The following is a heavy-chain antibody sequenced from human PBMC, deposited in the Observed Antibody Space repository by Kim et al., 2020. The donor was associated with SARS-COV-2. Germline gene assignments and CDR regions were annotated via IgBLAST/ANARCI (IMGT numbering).Heavy chain of an antibody. Sequence: ASVKVSCKASGYTFTSYAMHWVRQAPGQRLEWMGWINAGNGNTKYSQKFQGRVTITRDTSASTAYMELSSLRSEDTAVYYCARGGTRAAAGPLGGRGMDVWGQGTTVTVSS. CDR3: ARGGTRAAAGPLGGRGMDV. CDR2: INAGNGNT. V-gene: IGHV1-3*01. CDR1: GYTFTSYA. J-gene: IGHJ6*02. D-gene: IGHD6-13*01.